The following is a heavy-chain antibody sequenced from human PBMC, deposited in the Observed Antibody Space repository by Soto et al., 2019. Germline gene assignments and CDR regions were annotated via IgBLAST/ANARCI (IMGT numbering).Heavy chain of an antibody. CDR2: IYYSGST. V-gene: IGHV4-61*01. CDR3: ARDRNLAFLAVAGTGGGWFDP. Sequence: PSETLSLTCTVSGGSVSSGSYYWSWIRQPPGKGLEWIGYIYYSGSTNYNPSLKSRVTISVDTSKNQFSLKLSSVTAADTAVYYCARDRNLAFLAVAGTGGGWFDPWGQGTLVTVSS. D-gene: IGHD6-19*01. J-gene: IGHJ5*02. CDR1: GGSVSSGSYY.